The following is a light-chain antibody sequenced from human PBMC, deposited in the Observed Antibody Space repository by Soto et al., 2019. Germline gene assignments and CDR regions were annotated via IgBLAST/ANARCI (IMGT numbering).Light chain of an antibody. CDR1: SSDVGTYDF. CDR3: CLYAVTFYV. CDR2: DVS. J-gene: IGLJ1*01. Sequence: QSALTQPRSVFGSPGQSVTISRAGTSSDVGTYDFVSWYQQHTDKAPRLMIFDVSERPSGVPDRFSGSWYAKTGSRIFLGRHAEDEADYYCCLYAVTFYVFGTGTKVTV. V-gene: IGLV2-11*01.